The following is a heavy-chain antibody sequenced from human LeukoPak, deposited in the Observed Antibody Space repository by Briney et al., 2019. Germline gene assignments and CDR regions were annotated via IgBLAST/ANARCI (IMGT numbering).Heavy chain of an antibody. CDR1: GGSISSYY. V-gene: IGHV4-59*08. Sequence: SETLSLTCTVSGGSISSYYGSWIRQPPGKGLEWIGYIYYSGSTNYNPSLKSRVTISVDTSKNQFSLKLSSVTAADTAVYYCARTRYYYNSRSYGAPYYFDYWGQGTLVTVSS. J-gene: IGHJ4*02. CDR2: IYYSGST. CDR3: ARTRYYYNSRSYGAPYYFDY. D-gene: IGHD3-10*01.